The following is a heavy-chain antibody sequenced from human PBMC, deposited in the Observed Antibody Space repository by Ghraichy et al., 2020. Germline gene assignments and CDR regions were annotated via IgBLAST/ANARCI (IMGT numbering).Heavy chain of an antibody. CDR1: GFTVSNNY. Sequence: GGSLRLSCAASGFTVSNNYLSWVRQTPGKGLEWVSVIYTGGRTFYADSVKGRFTISRDNTKNTLYFQMSSLRAEDTAVYYCARHLGVVTTDWYFDLWGRGTLVTVSS. CDR2: IYTGGRT. D-gene: IGHD3-22*01. CDR3: ARHLGVVTTDWYFDL. V-gene: IGHV3-53*01. J-gene: IGHJ2*01.